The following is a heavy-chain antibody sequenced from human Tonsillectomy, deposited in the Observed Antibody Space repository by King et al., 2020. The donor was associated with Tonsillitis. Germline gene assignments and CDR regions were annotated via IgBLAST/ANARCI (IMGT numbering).Heavy chain of an antibody. J-gene: IGHJ6*02. CDR3: AKDLTAAANTGNYYGLEL. CDR1: GFTFDDYA. CDR2: LSWKSGSI. V-gene: IGHV3-9*01. Sequence: VQLVESGGGLVQPGRSLRLSCAASGFTFDDYAMHWVRQAPGKGLEWVSGLSWKSGSIGYADSVKGRFTISRDNAKNSLYLQMNSLRPEDTALYYCAKDLTAAANTGNYYGLELWGQGTTVTVSS. D-gene: IGHD6-13*01.